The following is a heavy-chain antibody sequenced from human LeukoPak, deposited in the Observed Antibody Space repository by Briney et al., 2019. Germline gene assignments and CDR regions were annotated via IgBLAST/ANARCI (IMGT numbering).Heavy chain of an antibody. CDR3: ARDLRSFWSGYGIDY. CDR2: IKQDGSEK. Sequence: GGSLRLSYAASGFTFSSYWMSWVRQAPGKGLEWVANIKQDGSEKYYVDSVKGRFTISRDNAKNSLYLQMNSLRAEDTAVYYCARDLRSFWSGYGIDYWGQGTLVTVSS. J-gene: IGHJ4*02. CDR1: GFTFSSYW. D-gene: IGHD3-3*01. V-gene: IGHV3-7*01.